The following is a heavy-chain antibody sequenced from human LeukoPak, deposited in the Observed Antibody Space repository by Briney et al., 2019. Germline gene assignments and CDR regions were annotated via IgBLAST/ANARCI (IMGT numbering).Heavy chain of an antibody. CDR3: AKDRSGNSYGHFDY. D-gene: IGHD3-10*01. CDR1: GFTFDDYA. CDR2: ISWGGGST. Sequence: GGSLRLSCAASGFTFDDYAMHWVRQAPGKGLEWVSLISWGGGSTYYADSVKGRFTISRDNTKNSLYLHMNSLRAEDTALYYCAKDRSGNSYGHFDYWGQGTLVTVSS. J-gene: IGHJ4*02. V-gene: IGHV3-43D*04.